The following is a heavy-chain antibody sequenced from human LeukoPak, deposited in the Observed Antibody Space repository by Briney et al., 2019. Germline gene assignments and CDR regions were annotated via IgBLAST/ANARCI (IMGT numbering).Heavy chain of an antibody. V-gene: IGHV3-23*01. Sequence: GGYLRLSCAASGFTFGTYGMSWVRQAPGKGLEWVSAISGSGGSTYYADSVKGRFTISRDNSKNRLYLQMNSLRSEDTAVYYCALNRGQIIRVDYWGQGTLVTVSS. CDR1: GFTFGTYG. D-gene: IGHD3-10*01. J-gene: IGHJ4*02. CDR2: ISGSGGST. CDR3: ALNRGQIIRVDY.